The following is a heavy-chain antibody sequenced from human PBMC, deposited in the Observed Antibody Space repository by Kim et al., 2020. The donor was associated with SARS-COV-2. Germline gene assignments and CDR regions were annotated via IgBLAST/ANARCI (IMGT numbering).Heavy chain of an antibody. V-gene: IGHV3-11*04. Sequence: KGRFTISRDNAKNSLNLQMNSLRAEDTAVYYCASDYDFWSGYPPRDAFDIWGQGTMVTVSS. D-gene: IGHD3-3*01. J-gene: IGHJ3*02. CDR3: ASDYDFWSGYPPRDAFDI.